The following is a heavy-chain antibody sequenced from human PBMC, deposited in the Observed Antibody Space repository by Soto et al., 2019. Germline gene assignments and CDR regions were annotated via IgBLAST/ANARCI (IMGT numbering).Heavy chain of an antibody. Sequence: QITLKESGPSLVKPTQTLTLTCTFSGFSFNTPSVGVAWIRQPPGQALEWLALIYWNDDKRYSSSLKSRLFIAKDTSKKQVLLTVTDMXPXXXXTXXXXXXXXXXXXXXXGSXGQGAXVTVSS. CDR1: GFSFNTPSVG. CDR3: XXXXXXXXXXXXGS. J-gene: IGHJ5*02. CDR2: IYWNDDK. V-gene: IGHV2-5*01.